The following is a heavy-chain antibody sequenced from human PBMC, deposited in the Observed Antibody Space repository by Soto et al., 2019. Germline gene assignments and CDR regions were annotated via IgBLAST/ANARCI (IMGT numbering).Heavy chain of an antibody. V-gene: IGHV3-33*01. J-gene: IGHJ4*02. D-gene: IGHD3-16*01. CDR1: GFTFSGYG. CDR3: ARMAGGRSRARELDY. Sequence: PGGSLRLSCAASGFTFSGYGMHWVRQAPGKGLEWVAVIWYDGSNKYYADSVKGRFTISRDNSKNTLYLQMNSLRAEDTAVYYCARMAGGRSRARELDYWGQGTLVTVSS. CDR2: IWYDGSNK.